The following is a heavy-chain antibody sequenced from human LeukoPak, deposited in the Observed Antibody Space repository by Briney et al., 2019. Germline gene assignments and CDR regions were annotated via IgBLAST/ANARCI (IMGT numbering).Heavy chain of an antibody. J-gene: IGHJ3*02. Sequence: SQTLSLTCAIFGDSVSSNRVTWNWIRQSPSRGLEWLGRTYYTSEWYTAYAVSVKNRIIITSDTSKNQFSLQLNSMTPEDTAVYFCVRDQSWTTGFDIWGQGTMVTVSS. CDR2: TYYTSEWYT. V-gene: IGHV6-1*01. CDR1: GDSVSSNRVT. D-gene: IGHD2-8*02. CDR3: VRDQSWTTGFDI.